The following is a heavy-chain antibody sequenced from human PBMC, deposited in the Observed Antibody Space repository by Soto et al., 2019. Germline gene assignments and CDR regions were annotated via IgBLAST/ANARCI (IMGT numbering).Heavy chain of an antibody. CDR3: ARDSKRSKDFCSGECVDGFDM. CDR1: GYTFTSYY. Sequence: QVQLVQSGAEVKKPGASVKVSCKASGYTFTSYYMHWVRQAPGQGLEWMGIINPSGGSTSYAQKSQGSVLKRRDRSTRLSCMAVSRMRDEDTAVYYVARDSKRSKDFCSGECVDGFDMWGHGTMVAVSS. V-gene: IGHV1-46*01. CDR2: INPSGGST. D-gene: IGHD3-3*01. J-gene: IGHJ3*02.